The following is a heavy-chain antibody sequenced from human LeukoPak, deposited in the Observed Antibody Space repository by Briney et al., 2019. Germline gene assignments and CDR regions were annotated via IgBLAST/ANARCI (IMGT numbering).Heavy chain of an antibody. CDR3: ARDGPLHTSGYYFDY. J-gene: IGHJ4*02. CDR1: GFTLSCCG. Sequence: GGSLRLSCAASGFTLSCCGMHWVRQAPGKGLEWVAMISWDGSEKYYADSVKGRFTISRDNSKNTLDLQMNSLRAEDTSVYYCARDGPLHTSGYYFDYWGQGILVTVSS. V-gene: IGHV3-33*01. CDR2: ISWDGSEK. D-gene: IGHD3-22*01.